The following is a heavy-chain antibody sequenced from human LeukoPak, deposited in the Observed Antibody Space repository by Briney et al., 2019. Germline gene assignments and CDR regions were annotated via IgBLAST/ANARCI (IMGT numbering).Heavy chain of an antibody. CDR1: GGSITSGGYY. V-gene: IGHV4-31*03. CDR2: IYYSGST. J-gene: IGHJ4*02. CDR3: ARDVSDENGSASRIHLDS. D-gene: IGHD6-6*01. Sequence: SQTLSLTCTVSGGSITSGGYYWSWIRQHPGKGLEWIGYIYYSGSTYYNPSLKSRVTISVDTSKNQFSLKLSSVTAADTAVYYCARDVSDENGSASRIHLDSWGQGTLVSVSS.